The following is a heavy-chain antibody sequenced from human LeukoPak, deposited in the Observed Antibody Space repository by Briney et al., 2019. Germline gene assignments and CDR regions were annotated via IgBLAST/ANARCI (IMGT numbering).Heavy chain of an antibody. D-gene: IGHD3-22*01. CDR1: GITLSIYG. V-gene: IGHV3-23*01. CDR3: AKRGVVIRVIQSWLHKEAYYFVS. CDR2: MRCSGVSA. J-gene: IGHJ4*02. Sequence: GGPLRLSSLVSGITLSIYGITGAGQAPAKGLEWVAGMRCSGVSANYADTVEGRFTISRDNARYTLYLKMPRLRAAGTAVYFCAKRGVVIRVIQSWLHKEAYYFVSWGQRALVTVSS.